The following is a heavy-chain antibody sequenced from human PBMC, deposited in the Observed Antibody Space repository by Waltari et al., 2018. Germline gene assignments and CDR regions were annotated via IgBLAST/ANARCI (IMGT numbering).Heavy chain of an antibody. D-gene: IGHD6-13*01. CDR3: SWIQDIAPSGTPYHTFDI. CDR2: ISSSDEK. CDR1: GFSLSNSRMG. J-gene: IGHJ3*02. V-gene: IGHV2-26*01. Sequence: QVTLKESGPVLVKPTETLTLTCNVSGFSLSNSRMGVSWIRQPPGKALEWLAHISSSDEKSYIISLKNMLTIFKDTSNSQFFLIMTNMDPVDTSTYYCSWIQDIAPSGTPYHTFDICCQGTIVSVSS.